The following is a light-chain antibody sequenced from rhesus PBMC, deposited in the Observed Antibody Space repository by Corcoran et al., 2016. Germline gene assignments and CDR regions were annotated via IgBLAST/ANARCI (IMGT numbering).Light chain of an antibody. J-gene: IGKJ4*01. CDR1: QSVSSN. CDR3: QQDYIWPLT. CDR2: GAS. Sequence: EIVMTQSPATLSLSPGERTTLSCRASQSVSSNLAWYHQKPGQAPKLLIYGASSRAPGIPDRFRGTGSGTDFTLTINSLEPEDVGVYYCQQDYIWPLTFGRGTKVELK. V-gene: IGKV3-42*01.